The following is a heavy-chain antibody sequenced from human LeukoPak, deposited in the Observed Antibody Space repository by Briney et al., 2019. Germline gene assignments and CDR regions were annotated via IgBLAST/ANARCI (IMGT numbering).Heavy chain of an antibody. V-gene: IGHV3-33*01. Sequence: GGSLRLSCAASGFTFSSYGMHWVRQAPGKGLEWVAVIWYDGSNKYYADSVKGRFTISRDNSKNTLYLQMNSLRAEDTAVYYCARDAAYDSSGYPEYYLDYWGQGTLVTVSS. CDR1: GFTFSSYG. CDR2: IWYDGSNK. J-gene: IGHJ4*02. D-gene: IGHD3-22*01. CDR3: ARDAAYDSSGYPEYYLDY.